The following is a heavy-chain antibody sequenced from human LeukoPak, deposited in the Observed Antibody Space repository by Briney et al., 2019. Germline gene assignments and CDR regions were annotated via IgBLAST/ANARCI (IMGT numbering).Heavy chain of an antibody. J-gene: IGHJ4*02. V-gene: IGHV1-69*13. CDR1: GGTFSSYA. Sequence: GASVKVSCKASGGTFSSYAISWVRQAPGQGLEWMGGIIPIFGTANYAQKFQGRVTITADESTSTAYMEPSSLRSEDTAVYYCATLMAPAAHNPVGFDYWGQGTLVTVSS. CDR2: IIPIFGTA. CDR3: ATLMAPAAHNPVGFDY. D-gene: IGHD2-2*01.